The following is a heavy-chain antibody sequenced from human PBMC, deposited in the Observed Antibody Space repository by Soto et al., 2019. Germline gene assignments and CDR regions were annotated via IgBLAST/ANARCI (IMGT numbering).Heavy chain of an antibody. CDR2: IIPIFGTA. V-gene: IGHV1-69*06. J-gene: IGHJ4*02. Sequence: GASEKVSCKASGGTFSSYAISWVRQAPGQGLEWMGGIIPIFGTANYAQKFQGRVTITADKSTSTAYMELSSLRSEDTAVYYCASLGYCSSTSCLGLDYWGQGTLVTVSS. D-gene: IGHD2-2*01. CDR1: GGTFSSYA. CDR3: ASLGYCSSTSCLGLDY.